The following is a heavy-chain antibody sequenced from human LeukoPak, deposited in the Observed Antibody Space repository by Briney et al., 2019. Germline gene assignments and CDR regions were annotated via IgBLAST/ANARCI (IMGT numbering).Heavy chain of an antibody. D-gene: IGHD3-16*01. Sequence: GGSLRLSCAASGFTFSSYAMSWVRQAPGKGLEWVSAISGSGGRTYYADSVKGRFTVSRDNFKNTLYLQMNSLRAEDAALNYCARKLWHRNDCWGQGTLVTVSS. J-gene: IGHJ4*02. CDR2: ISGSGGRT. CDR3: ARKLWHRNDC. V-gene: IGHV3-23*01. CDR1: GFTFSSYA.